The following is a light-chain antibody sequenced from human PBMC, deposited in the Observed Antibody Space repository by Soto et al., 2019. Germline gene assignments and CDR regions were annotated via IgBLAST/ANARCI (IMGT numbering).Light chain of an antibody. CDR2: GNS. J-gene: IGLJ2*01. Sequence: QAVVTQPPSVSGAPGQRVTISCTGSSSNIGAGYDVHWYQQLPGTAPKLLIYGNSNRPSGVPDRFSGYKSGTSASLAITGLQAEDEADYYCQSYDSRLSGSVFGGGTKVTVL. CDR3: QSYDSRLSGSV. CDR1: SSNIGAGYD. V-gene: IGLV1-40*01.